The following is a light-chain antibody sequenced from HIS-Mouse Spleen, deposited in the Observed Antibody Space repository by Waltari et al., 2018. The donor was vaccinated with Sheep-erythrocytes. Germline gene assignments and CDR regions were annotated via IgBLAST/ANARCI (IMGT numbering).Light chain of an antibody. CDR3: QQYYSTLT. V-gene: IGKV4-1*01. CDR2: WAS. J-gene: IGKJ4*01. Sequence: DIVMTPSPDSLAVSLAERATINCKSSQSVLYSSNNKNYLAWYQQKPGQPPKLLIYWASTRESGVPDRFSGSGSGTDFTLTIRRLQAEDVAVSYCQQYYSTLTFGGGTKVEIK. CDR1: QSVLYSSNNKNY.